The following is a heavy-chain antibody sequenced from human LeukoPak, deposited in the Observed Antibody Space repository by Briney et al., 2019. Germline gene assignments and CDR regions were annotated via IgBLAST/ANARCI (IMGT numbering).Heavy chain of an antibody. CDR1: GFTXXSYW. CDR2: IKQDGSEK. J-gene: IGHJ4*02. V-gene: IGHV3-7*03. D-gene: IGHD2-2*01. Sequence: SGFTXXSYWMXWVRQAPGKGLEWVANIKQDGSEKYYVDSVKGRFTISRDNAKNSLYLQMNSLRAEDTAVYYCARELVVPAAVTGDYWGQGTLVTVSS. CDR3: ARELVVPAAVTGDY.